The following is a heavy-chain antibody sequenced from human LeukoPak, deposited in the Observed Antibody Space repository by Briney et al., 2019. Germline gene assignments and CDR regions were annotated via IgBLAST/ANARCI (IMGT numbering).Heavy chain of an antibody. V-gene: IGHV3-33*01. Sequence: PGGSLRLSCAASGFTFSSYGMHWVRQAPGKGLEWVAVIWYDGSNKCYADSVKGRFTISRDNSKNTLYLQMNSLRAEDTAVYYCARDLGHTSGLDYWGQVTLVTVSS. J-gene: IGHJ4*02. CDR1: GFTFSSYG. CDR2: IWYDGSNK. D-gene: IGHD3-10*01. CDR3: ARDLGHTSGLDY.